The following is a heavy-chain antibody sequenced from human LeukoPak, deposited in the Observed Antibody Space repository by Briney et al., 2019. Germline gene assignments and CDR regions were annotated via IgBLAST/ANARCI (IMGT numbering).Heavy chain of an antibody. CDR3: ARSSIIAAAGPYYFDY. J-gene: IGHJ4*02. CDR2: ISYDGSNK. D-gene: IGHD6-13*01. V-gene: IGHV3-30*03. Sequence: GGSLRLSCAASGFTFSRFGMHWVRQAPGKGLEWVAVISYDGSNKYYTDSVKGRFTISRDNSKNTLYLQMNSLRAEDTAVYYCARSSIIAAAGPYYFDYWGQGTLVTVSS. CDR1: GFTFSRFG.